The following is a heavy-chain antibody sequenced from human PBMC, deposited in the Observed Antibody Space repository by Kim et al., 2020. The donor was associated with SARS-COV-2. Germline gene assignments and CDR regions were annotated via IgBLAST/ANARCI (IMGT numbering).Heavy chain of an antibody. V-gene: IGHV3-23*01. CDR3: AKKTSSGNYPLDY. J-gene: IGHJ4*02. Sequence: YYADHMKDQLTISRDNDKDRLYLQMKSLRAEDSAVYYWAKKTSSGNYPLDYWGQGTLVTVCS. D-gene: IGHD3-22*01.